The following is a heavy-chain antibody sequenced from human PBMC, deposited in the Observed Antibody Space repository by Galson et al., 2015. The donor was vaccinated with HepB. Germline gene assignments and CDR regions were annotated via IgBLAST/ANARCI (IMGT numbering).Heavy chain of an antibody. J-gene: IGHJ3*02. Sequence: SVKVSCKASGYTFTSYAMNWVRQAPGQGLEWMGWINTNTGNPTYAQGFTGRFVFSLDTSVSTAYLQISSLKAEDTAVYYCATSIVVVPAAADAFDIWGQGTMVTVSS. CDR3: ATSIVVVPAAADAFDI. CDR1: GYTFTSYA. D-gene: IGHD2-2*01. V-gene: IGHV7-4-1*02. CDR2: INTNTGNP.